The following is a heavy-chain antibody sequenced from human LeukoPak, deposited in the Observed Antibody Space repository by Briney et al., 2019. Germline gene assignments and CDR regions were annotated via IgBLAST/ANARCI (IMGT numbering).Heavy chain of an antibody. J-gene: IGHJ4*02. CDR3: ARADYSHGYGYFDY. V-gene: IGHV3-9*01. Sequence: AGGTLRLSCAASGFTFSSYAMHWVRQAPGKGLEWVSGISWNSGSIGYADSVKGRFTISRDNSKNTIYLQMNSLRAEDTALYYCARADYSHGYGYFDYWGQGILVTVSS. D-gene: IGHD5-18*01. CDR1: GFTFSSYA. CDR2: ISWNSGSI.